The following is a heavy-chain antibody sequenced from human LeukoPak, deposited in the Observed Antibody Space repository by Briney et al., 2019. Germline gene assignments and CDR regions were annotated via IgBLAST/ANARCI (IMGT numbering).Heavy chain of an antibody. D-gene: IGHD6-19*01. CDR3: ARDSSGWYRASDFDY. CDR2: ISSSGSTI. V-gene: IGHV3-48*03. Sequence: GGSLRLSXAASGFTFSSYEMNWVRQAPGKGLEWVSYISSSGSTIYYADSVKGRFTISRDNAKNSLYLQMNSLRAEDTAVCYCARDSSGWYRASDFDYWGQGTLVTVSS. CDR1: GFTFSSYE. J-gene: IGHJ4*02.